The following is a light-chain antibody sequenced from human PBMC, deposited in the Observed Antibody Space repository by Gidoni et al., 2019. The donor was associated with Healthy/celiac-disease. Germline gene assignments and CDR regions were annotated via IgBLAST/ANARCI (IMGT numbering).Light chain of an antibody. Sequence: DIQMTQSPSTLSASVGDRVTITCRASQSISSWLAWYQQKPGKAPKLLIYKASSLESGVPSRFSGSGSGTVFTLTISSLQPDDFATYYCQQYNSPPWTFGQGTKVEIK. J-gene: IGKJ1*01. CDR2: KAS. CDR1: QSISSW. V-gene: IGKV1-5*03. CDR3: QQYNSPPWT.